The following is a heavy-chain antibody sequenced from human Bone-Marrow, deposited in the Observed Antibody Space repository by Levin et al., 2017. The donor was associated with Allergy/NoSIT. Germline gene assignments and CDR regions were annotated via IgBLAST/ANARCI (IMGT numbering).Heavy chain of an antibody. J-gene: IGHJ6*02. CDR3: ATGHPLTANYYYYGMDV. CDR1: GYTFTDYF. V-gene: IGHV1-69-2*01. Sequence: AASVKVSCKVSGYTFTDYFIHWVHQAPGKGLEWMGLVDPDDDETLVAEKFQGRVTITADTSTATAYMELSSLRSEDTAVYYCATGHPLTANYYYYGMDVWGRGTPVTVSS. D-gene: IGHD3-9*01. CDR2: VDPDDDET.